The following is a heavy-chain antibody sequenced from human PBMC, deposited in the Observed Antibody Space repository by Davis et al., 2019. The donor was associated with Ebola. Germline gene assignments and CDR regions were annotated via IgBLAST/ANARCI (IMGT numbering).Heavy chain of an antibody. V-gene: IGHV4-39*01. J-gene: IGHJ4*02. Sequence: PSETLSLTCTVSGGSISSSSYYWGWIRQPPGKGLEWIGSIYYSGSTYYNPSLKSRVTISVDTSKNQFSLKLSSVTAADTAVYYCARQDSSGWSHDFDYWGQGTLVTVSS. CDR2: IYYSGST. CDR1: GGSISSSSYY. CDR3: ARQDSSGWSHDFDY. D-gene: IGHD6-19*01.